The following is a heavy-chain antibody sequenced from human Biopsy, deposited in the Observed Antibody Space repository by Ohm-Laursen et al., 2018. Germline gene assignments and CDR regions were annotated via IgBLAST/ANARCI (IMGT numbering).Heavy chain of an antibody. CDR1: GGSISSDY. Sequence: TLSLTWAVSGGSISSDYWSWIRQTPGKGLEWIGYIYYSGSTNYNPSLKNRVTISVDTSKNQFPLRLNSVTAADTAVYYCARATNSTGWPYYYFYGMDVWGQGTTVTVSS. CDR2: IYYSGST. D-gene: IGHD2/OR15-2a*01. V-gene: IGHV4-59*01. J-gene: IGHJ6*02. CDR3: ARATNSTGWPYYYFYGMDV.